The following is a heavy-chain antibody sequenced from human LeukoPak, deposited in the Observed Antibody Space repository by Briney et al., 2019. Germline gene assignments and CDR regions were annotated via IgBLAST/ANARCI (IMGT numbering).Heavy chain of an antibody. CDR2: INHSGST. CDR1: GGSFSGYY. V-gene: IGHV4-34*01. Sequence: SETLSLTCAVYGGSFSGYYWSWIRQPPGKGLEWIGEINHSGSTNYNPSLKSRVTISVDTSKNQFSLKLSSVTAADKAVYYCAREGDAFDIWGQGTMVTVSS. CDR3: AREGDAFDI. J-gene: IGHJ3*02.